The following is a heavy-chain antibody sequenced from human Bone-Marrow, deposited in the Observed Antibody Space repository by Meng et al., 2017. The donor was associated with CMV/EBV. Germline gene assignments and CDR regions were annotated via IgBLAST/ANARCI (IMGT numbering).Heavy chain of an antibody. D-gene: IGHD3-3*01. CDR3: ARDGFLEWLGVRYFDY. J-gene: IGHJ4*02. CDR2: IYSGGST. CDR1: GFTVSSNY. V-gene: IGHV3-66*02. Sequence: GESLKISCAASGFTVSSNYMSWVRQAPGKGLEWVSVIYSGGSTYYADSGKGRFTISRDNSKSTLYLQMNSLRAEDTAVYYCARDGFLEWLGVRYFDYWVQGTLVTVSS.